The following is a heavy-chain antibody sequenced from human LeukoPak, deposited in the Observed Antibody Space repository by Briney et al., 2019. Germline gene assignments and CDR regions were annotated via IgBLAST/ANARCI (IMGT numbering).Heavy chain of an antibody. Sequence: SETLSLTCAVYGGSFSGYYWSWIRQPPGKGLEWMGEINHSGSTNYNPSLKSRVTISVDTSKNQFSLKLSSVTAADTAVYYCARGSHGNYYYYYYMDVWGKGTTVTVSS. J-gene: IGHJ6*03. V-gene: IGHV4-34*01. CDR1: GGSFSGYY. D-gene: IGHD1-1*01. CDR3: ARGSHGNYYYYYYMDV. CDR2: INHSGST.